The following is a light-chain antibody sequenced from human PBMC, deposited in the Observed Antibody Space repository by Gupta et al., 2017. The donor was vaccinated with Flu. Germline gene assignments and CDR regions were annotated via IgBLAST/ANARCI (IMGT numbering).Light chain of an antibody. CDR3: QQYGSSPRT. Sequence: EIVLTQSPGTLSLSPGERATLSCRASQSVSSSYLAWYQQKPGQAPRLLIYGASSGATGILDRFSGSGSGTDFTLTISRLEPEDFAVYYCQQYGSSPRTFGQGTKVEIK. CDR2: GAS. J-gene: IGKJ1*01. CDR1: QSVSSSY. V-gene: IGKV3-20*01.